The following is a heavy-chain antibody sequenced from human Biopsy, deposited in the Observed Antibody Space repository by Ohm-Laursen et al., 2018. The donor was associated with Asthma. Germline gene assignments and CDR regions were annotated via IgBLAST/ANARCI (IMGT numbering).Heavy chain of an antibody. V-gene: IGHV3-23*01. D-gene: IGHD6-19*01. J-gene: IGHJ4*02. CDR1: GSMFRSFG. CDR3: AKDFRGIAVAGDRGFDY. Sequence: SLRLSCSASGSMFRSFGMHWVRQAPGKGLERVSAITGSGGTTYYADSVRGRFTISRDNSKSTLFLQMDSLSAEDTAVYYCAKDFRGIAVAGDRGFDYWGQGTLVTVSS. CDR2: ITGSGGTT.